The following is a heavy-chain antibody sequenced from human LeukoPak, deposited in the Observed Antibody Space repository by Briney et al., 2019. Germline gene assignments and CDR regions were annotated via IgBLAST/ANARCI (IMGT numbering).Heavy chain of an antibody. J-gene: IGHJ6*02. V-gene: IGHV3-23*01. Sequence: HPGGSLRLSCAASGFTFSSYAMSWVRQAPGKGLEWVSDISGSGGSTYYADSVKGRFTISRDNSKNTLYLQMNSLRAEDTAVYYCANLYCSGGNCYSYYYYGMDVWGQGTTVTVSS. CDR2: ISGSGGST. D-gene: IGHD2-15*01. CDR1: GFTFSSYA. CDR3: ANLYCSGGNCYSYYYYGMDV.